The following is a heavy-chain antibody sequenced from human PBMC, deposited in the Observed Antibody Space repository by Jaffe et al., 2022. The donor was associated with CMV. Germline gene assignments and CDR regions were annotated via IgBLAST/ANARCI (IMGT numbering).Heavy chain of an antibody. Sequence: QVQLVESGGGVVQPGRSLRLSCAASGFTLSSYGMHWVRQAPGKGLEWVGVIWYDGSNKYYVDSVKGRFTISRDTSKNTVFLQMNSLRAEDTAVYYCAREGDSGWYWIKDWGQGTLVTVSS. V-gene: IGHV3-33*01. D-gene: IGHD6-19*01. CDR1: GFTLSSYG. J-gene: IGHJ4*02. CDR2: IWYDGSNK. CDR3: AREGDSGWYWIKD.